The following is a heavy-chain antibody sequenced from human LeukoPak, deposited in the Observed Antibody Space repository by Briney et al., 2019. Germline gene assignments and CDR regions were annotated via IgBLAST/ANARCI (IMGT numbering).Heavy chain of an antibody. J-gene: IGHJ4*02. CDR3: ARSHRDGYNYFDY. V-gene: IGHV4-34*01. CDR1: GGSFSGYY. CDR2: INHSGST. Sequence: SETLSLTCAVYGGSFSGYYWSWIRQPPGKGLEWIGEINHSGSTYYNPSLKSRVTISVDTSKNQFSLKLSSVTAADTAVYYCARSHRDGYNYFDYWGQGTLVTVSS. D-gene: IGHD5-24*01.